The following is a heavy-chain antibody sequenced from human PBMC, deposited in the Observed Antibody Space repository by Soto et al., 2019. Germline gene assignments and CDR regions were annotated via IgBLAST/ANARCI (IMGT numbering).Heavy chain of an antibody. CDR3: ARDQYYDSSGYYYEDPFDY. V-gene: IGHV3-48*03. J-gene: IGHJ4*02. D-gene: IGHD3-22*01. CDR1: GFTFSSYE. CDR2: ISSSGSTI. Sequence: GGSLRLSCAASGFTFSSYEMNWVRQAPGKGLEWVSYISSSGSTIYYADSVKGRFTISRDNAKNSLYLQMNSLRAEDTAVYYCARDQYYDSSGYYYEDPFDYWGQGTLVTVSS.